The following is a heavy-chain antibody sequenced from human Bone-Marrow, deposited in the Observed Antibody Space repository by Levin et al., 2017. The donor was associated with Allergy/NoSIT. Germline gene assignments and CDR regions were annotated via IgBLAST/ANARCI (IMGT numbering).Heavy chain of an antibody. CDR3: ARGFDY. CDR2: ISHSGST. Sequence: SETLSLTCAVSGGSISSNNWWSWVRQPPGKELEWIGEISHSGSTNYNPSLKSRIIISVDNSKNQFSLKLKSVTAADTAVYYCARGFDYWGQGTLVTVSS. CDR1: GGSISSNNW. V-gene: IGHV4-4*02. J-gene: IGHJ4*02.